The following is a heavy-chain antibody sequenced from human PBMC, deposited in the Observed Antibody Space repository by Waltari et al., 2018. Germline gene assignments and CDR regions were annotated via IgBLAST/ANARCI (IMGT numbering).Heavy chain of an antibody. CDR2: TYYRSKWYN. CDR3: ARGGIAVAGEEFDY. J-gene: IGHJ4*02. CDR1: GASVSSNSAA. Sequence: QVQLQQSGPGLVKPSQTLSLTCAISGASVSSNSAAWNWSRQSPSRGLEWLGRTYYRSKWYNDYAVSVKSRITINPDTSKNQFSLQLNSVTPEDTAVYYCARGGIAVAGEEFDYWGQGTLVTVSS. V-gene: IGHV6-1*01. D-gene: IGHD6-19*01.